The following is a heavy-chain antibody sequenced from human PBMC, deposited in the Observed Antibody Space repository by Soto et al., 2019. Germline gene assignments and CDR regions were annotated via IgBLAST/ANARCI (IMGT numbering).Heavy chain of an antibody. CDR1: GGSFSGYY. D-gene: IGHD1-1*01. CDR2: INHSGST. J-gene: IGHJ5*02. Sequence: SETLSLTCAVYGGSFSGYYWSWIRQPPGKGLEWIGEINHSGSTNYNPSLKSRVPISVDTSKNQFSLKLSSVTAADTAVYYCARGVEATTGTTGGTSWFDPWGQGTLVTVSS. CDR3: ARGVEATTGTTGGTSWFDP. V-gene: IGHV4-34*01.